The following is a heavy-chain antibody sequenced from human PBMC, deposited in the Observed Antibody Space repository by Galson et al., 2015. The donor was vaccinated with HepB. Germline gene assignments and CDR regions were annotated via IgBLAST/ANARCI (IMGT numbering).Heavy chain of an antibody. CDR2: IKSKTDGGTA. J-gene: IGHJ5*02. Sequence: SLRLSCAASGLRFNTTWMSWVRQTPGKGLEWTGRIKSKTDGGTADYAAPVKGRFTIARDDASNTLYLHMNRLKTDDTGVYYCTTDVFFSTFWSWFDPWGQGTLVTVSS. D-gene: IGHD2-8*02. CDR1: GLRFNTTW. V-gene: IGHV3-15*01. CDR3: TTDVFFSTFWSWFDP.